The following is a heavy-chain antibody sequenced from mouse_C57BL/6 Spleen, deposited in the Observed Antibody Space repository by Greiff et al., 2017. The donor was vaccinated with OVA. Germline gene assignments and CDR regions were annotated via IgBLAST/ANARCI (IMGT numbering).Heavy chain of an antibody. D-gene: IGHD2-2*01. CDR2: IWRGGST. CDR1: GFSLTSYG. CDR3: AKDSGYDEDAMDY. J-gene: IGHJ4*01. Sequence: QVQLQQSGPGLVQPSQSLSITCTVSGFSLTSYGVHWVRQSPGKGLEWLGVIWRGGSTDYNAAFMSRLSITKDNSKSQVFFKMNSLQADDTAIYYGAKDSGYDEDAMDYWGQGTSVTVSS. V-gene: IGHV2-5*01.